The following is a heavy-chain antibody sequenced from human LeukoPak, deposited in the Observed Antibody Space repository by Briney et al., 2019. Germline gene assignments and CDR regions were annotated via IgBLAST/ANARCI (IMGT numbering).Heavy chain of an antibody. J-gene: IGHJ5*02. Sequence: SETLSLTCTVSGGSISSDYWTWIRQPPGKGLEWIGYIYYSGSTNYNPSLRSRVTISVDTSKNQFSLKLTSVPAADTAVYYCARRRSGSSSEFDPWGQGTLVTVSS. CDR2: IYYSGST. CDR3: ARRRSGSSSEFDP. D-gene: IGHD6-6*01. V-gene: IGHV4-59*08. CDR1: GGSISSDY.